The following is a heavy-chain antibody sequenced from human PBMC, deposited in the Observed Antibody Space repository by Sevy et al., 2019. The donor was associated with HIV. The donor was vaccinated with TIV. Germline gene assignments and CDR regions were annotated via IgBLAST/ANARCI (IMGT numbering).Heavy chain of an antibody. CDR3: ARARYCSSTSCYGYYYYYMDV. J-gene: IGHJ6*03. D-gene: IGHD2-2*01. CDR1: GYTFTSYD. Sequence: ASVKVSCKASGYTFTSYDINWVRQATGQGLEWMGWMNPNSGNTGYAQKFQGRVTMTRNTSISTAYMELSSLRSEDTAVNYCARARYCSSTSCYGYYYYYMDVWGKGTTVTVSS. CDR2: MNPNSGNT. V-gene: IGHV1-8*01.